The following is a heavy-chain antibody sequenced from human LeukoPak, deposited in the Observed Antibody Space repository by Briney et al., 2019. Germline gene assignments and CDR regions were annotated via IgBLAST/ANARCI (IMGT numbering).Heavy chain of an antibody. V-gene: IGHV3-21*01. CDR1: GYTFSDYS. J-gene: IGHJ3*02. CDR3: VSGNDPEYVWGTYRLYAFDI. D-gene: IGHD3-16*02. CDR2: ISSSGTYI. Sequence: GGSLRLSCAASGYTFSDYSVNWVRQVPGKRLEWVSSISSSGTYIYYADSVKGRFTISRDNAKNSLFLQMNSLRAEDAGVYYCVSGNDPEYVWGTYRLYAFDIWGEGTMVIVSS.